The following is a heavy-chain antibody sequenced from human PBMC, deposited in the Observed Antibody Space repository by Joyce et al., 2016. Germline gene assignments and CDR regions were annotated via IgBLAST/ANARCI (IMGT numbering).Heavy chain of an antibody. D-gene: IGHD6-25*01. CDR1: GGSISRGKW. J-gene: IGHJ4*02. Sequence: QVQLQESGPGLVKPSGTLSLTCAVSGGSISRGKWWSWVRQPPGKGQEWIGEISHSGRPNYNPSLKSRVTISVDNSKNEFSLNLYSVTAADTAVYYCARDSGSVYSLEFWGQGILVTVSS. V-gene: IGHV4-4*02. CDR2: ISHSGRP. CDR3: ARDSGSVYSLEF.